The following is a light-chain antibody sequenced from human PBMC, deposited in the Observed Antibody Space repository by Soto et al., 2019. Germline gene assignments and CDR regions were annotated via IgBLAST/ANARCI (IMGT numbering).Light chain of an antibody. CDR2: EVS. CDR1: SSDVGTYNL. J-gene: IGLJ1*01. CDR3: CSYAGSSIKYV. Sequence: QSALTQPASVSGSPGQSITISCTGTSSDVGTYNLVSWYQQHPGKAPKLMIYEVSKRPSGVSNRFSGSKSGNTASLIISGLQAEDEADYYCCSYAGSSIKYVFGIGTKLTVL. V-gene: IGLV2-23*02.